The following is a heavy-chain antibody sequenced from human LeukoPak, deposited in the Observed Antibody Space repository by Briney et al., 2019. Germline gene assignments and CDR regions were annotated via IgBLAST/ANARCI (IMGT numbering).Heavy chain of an antibody. CDR3: ARGLDRSGYLYYFDY. CDR2: INPNSGGT. Sequence: ASVKVSCKASGYTFTGYYMHWVRQAPGQGLEWMGWINPNSGGTNYAQKFQGRVTMTRDTSISTAYMELSRLRSDDTAVYYCARGLDRSGYLYYFDYWGQGTLVTVSS. V-gene: IGHV1-2*02. CDR1: GYTFTGYY. J-gene: IGHJ4*02. D-gene: IGHD5-18*01.